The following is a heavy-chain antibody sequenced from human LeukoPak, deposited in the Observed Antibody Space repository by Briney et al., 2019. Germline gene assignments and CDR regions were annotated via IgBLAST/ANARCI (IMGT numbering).Heavy chain of an antibody. V-gene: IGHV3-21*01. J-gene: IGHJ5*02. CDR1: GFTFSSYS. D-gene: IGHD3-3*01. CDR3: ARAPSRSEQFDP. Sequence: GGSLRLSCAASGFTFSSYSMNWVRQAPGKGLEWVSSISTSSSYIYYADSVKGRFTIPRDNAKNSLYLQMNSLRVEDTAVYYCARAPSRSEQFDPWGQGTLVTVSS. CDR2: ISTSSSYI.